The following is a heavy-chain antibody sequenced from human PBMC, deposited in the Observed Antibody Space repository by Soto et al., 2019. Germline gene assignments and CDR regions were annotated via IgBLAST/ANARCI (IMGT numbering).Heavy chain of an antibody. Sequence: EVQLVESGGGLVEPGKSLRLSCVVSGFTYEDFAMHWVRQAPGKGLEWVSGISWNSASTGYADSVTGRFTISRDNAKNSLYLQIRNLTGDDTAMYYCVKDFRRSTNGLDVWGPGTSVSVSS. V-gene: IGHV3-9*01. CDR2: ISWNSAST. CDR3: VKDFRRSTNGLDV. J-gene: IGHJ6*02. CDR1: GFTYEDFA.